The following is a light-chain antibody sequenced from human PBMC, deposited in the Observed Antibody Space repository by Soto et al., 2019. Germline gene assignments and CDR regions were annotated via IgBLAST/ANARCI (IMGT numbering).Light chain of an antibody. V-gene: IGLV2-23*03. Sequence: QSVLTQPASVSGSPGQSIIISCTGTSSNIGTFNLVSWYQKHPGKAPHLIIYEGNKRPSGVSARFSGSTSGNTASLTISGLQAEDEADYHCCSYAGSSTFVVFGGGTKLTVL. CDR3: CSYAGSSTFVV. J-gene: IGLJ2*01. CDR1: SSNIGTFNL. CDR2: EGN.